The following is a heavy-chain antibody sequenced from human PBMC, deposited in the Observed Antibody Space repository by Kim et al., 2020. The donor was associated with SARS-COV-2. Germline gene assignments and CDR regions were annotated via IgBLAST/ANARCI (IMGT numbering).Heavy chain of an antibody. J-gene: IGHJ6*02. CDR2: INHSGST. CDR3: ASGYSYYYDSSGYTPPMDV. CDR1: GGSFSGYY. V-gene: IGHV4-34*01. Sequence: SETLSLTCAVYGGSFSGYYWSWIRQPPGKGLEWIGEINHSGSTNYNPSLKSRVTISVDTSKNQISLKLSSVTAADTAVYYCASGYSYYYDSSGYTPPMDVRGQGTTVNGSS. D-gene: IGHD3-22*01.